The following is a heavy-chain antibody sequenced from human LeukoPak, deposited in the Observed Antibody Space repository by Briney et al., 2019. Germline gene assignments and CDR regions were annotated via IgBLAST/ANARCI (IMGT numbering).Heavy chain of an antibody. D-gene: IGHD5-18*01. Sequence: SETLSFTCTVSGGSISSYYWSWIRQPPGKGLEYIGYISYSGSTNYNPSLKSRVTISVDTSKNQFSLRLSSVTAADTAVYYCARQEGYSYGWRYFDYWGQGTLVTVSS. CDR3: ARQEGYSYGWRYFDY. J-gene: IGHJ4*02. V-gene: IGHV4-59*08. CDR1: GGSISSYY. CDR2: ISYSGST.